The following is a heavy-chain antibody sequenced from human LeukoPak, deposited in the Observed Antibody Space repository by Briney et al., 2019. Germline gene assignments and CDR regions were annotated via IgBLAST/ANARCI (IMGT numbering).Heavy chain of an antibody. CDR3: AKCILTGYYKGYMDV. Sequence: GGSLRLSCAASGFTFNNYNMNWVRQAPGKGLEWVSSIHSSRTYIYYADSVKGRFTISRDNTKNSLYLQMNSLRAEDTAVYYCAKCILTGYYKGYMDVWGKGTTVTISS. J-gene: IGHJ6*03. D-gene: IGHD3-9*01. V-gene: IGHV3-21*04. CDR2: IHSSRTYI. CDR1: GFTFNNYN.